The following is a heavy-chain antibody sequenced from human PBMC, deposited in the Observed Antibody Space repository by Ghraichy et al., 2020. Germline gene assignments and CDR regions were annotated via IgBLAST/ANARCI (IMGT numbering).Heavy chain of an antibody. CDR2: ISSRGST. CDR1: GFTFSSYD. Sequence: GSLILSCAASGFTFSSYDLTWVRQAPGKGLELVSSISSRGSTAYTDCVKGRFTIPRDNANNLVHLQMNSLKDEDTAMYYCARGYGSGRSYGWGQGTLVTVSS. J-gene: IGHJ4*02. D-gene: IGHD3-10*01. V-gene: IGHV3-69-1*01. CDR3: ARGYGSGRSYG.